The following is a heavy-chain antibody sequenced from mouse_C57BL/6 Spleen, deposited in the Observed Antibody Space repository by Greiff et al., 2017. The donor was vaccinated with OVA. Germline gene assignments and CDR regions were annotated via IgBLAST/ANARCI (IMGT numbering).Heavy chain of an antibody. CDR2: IRNKANGYTT. V-gene: IGHV7-3*01. D-gene: IGHD2-3*01. Sequence: EVMLVESGGGLVQPGGSLSLSCAASGFTFTDYYMSWVRQPPGKALEWLGFIRNKANGYTTEYSASVKGRFTISRDNSQSILYLQMNALRAEDSATYYCASLSDGYLFAYWGQGTLVTVSA. J-gene: IGHJ3*01. CDR1: GFTFTDYY. CDR3: ASLSDGYLFAY.